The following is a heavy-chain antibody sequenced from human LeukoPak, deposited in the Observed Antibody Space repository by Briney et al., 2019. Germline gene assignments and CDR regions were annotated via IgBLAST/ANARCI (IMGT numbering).Heavy chain of an antibody. D-gene: IGHD1-1*01. V-gene: IGHV4-39*01. J-gene: IGHJ4*02. CDR1: GGSISSSSYY. Sequence: PSGTLSLTCTVSGGSISSSSYYWGWIRQPPGKGLEWIGSIYYSGSTYYNPSLKSRVTISVDTSKNQFSLKLSSVTAADTAVYYCARREKLEPLDYWGQGTLVTVSS. CDR3: ARREKLEPLDY. CDR2: IYYSGST.